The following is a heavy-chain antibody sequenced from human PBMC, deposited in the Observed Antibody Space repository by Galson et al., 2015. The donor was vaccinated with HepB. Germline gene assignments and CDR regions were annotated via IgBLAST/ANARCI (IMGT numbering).Heavy chain of an antibody. J-gene: IGHJ6*02. D-gene: IGHD6-25*01. CDR2: IGTAGDT. CDR3: ARVAGYYYGMDV. CDR1: GFTFSSYD. V-gene: IGHV3-13*04. Sequence: SLRLSCAASGFTFSSYDMHWVRQATGKGLEWVSAIGTAGDTYYPGSVKGRFTISRENAKNSLYLQMNSLRAGDTAVYYCARVAGYYYGMDVWGQGTTVTVSS.